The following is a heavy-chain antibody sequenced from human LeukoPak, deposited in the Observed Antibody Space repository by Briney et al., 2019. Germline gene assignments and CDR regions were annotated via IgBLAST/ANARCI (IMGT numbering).Heavy chain of an antibody. CDR1: GFTFSSYW. Sequence: GGSLRLSCAASGFTFSSYWMSWVRQAPGKGLEWVANIKQDGSEKYYVDSVKGRFTISRDNAKNSLYLQMNSLRAEDTAVYYCARGQAYYYDSSGYLTFDAFDIWGQGTMVTVSS. CDR2: IKQDGSEK. D-gene: IGHD3-22*01. V-gene: IGHV3-7*01. J-gene: IGHJ3*02. CDR3: ARGQAYYYDSSGYLTFDAFDI.